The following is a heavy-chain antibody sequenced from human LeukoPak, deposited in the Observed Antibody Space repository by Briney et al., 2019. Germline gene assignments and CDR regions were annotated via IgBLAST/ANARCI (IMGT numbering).Heavy chain of an antibody. V-gene: IGHV3-11*01. J-gene: IGHJ4*02. CDR2: ITSSGSSK. CDR1: GFIFTGYY. CDR3: ARGGGYSFGPTELDF. D-gene: IGHD5-18*01. Sequence: GGSLRLSCAASGFIFTGYYMNWIRQAPGKGLEWVSYITSSGSSKNYADSVKGRFAISRDNAKNSVYLQMNGLRAEDTAVYYCARGGGYSFGPTELDFWGQGTLVTVSS.